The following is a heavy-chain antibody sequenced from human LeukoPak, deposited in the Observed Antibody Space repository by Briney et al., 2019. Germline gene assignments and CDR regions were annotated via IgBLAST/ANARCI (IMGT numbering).Heavy chain of an antibody. D-gene: IGHD5-24*01. V-gene: IGHV3-11*04. CDR3: ARRSRDGWYFDY. CDR1: GFTFSDYY. CDR2: ISSSGSTI. Sequence: PGGPLRLSCAASGFTFSDYYMSWIRQAPGKGLEWVSYISSSGSTIYYADSVKGRFTISRDNAKNSLYLQMNSLRAEDTAVYYCARRSRDGWYFDYWGQGTLVTVSS. J-gene: IGHJ4*02.